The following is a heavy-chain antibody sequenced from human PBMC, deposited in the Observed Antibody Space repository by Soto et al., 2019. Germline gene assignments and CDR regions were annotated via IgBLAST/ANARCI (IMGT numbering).Heavy chain of an antibody. J-gene: IGHJ4*02. V-gene: IGHV4-34*04. CDR3: ARLVYDTRLNYMYFDF. CDR2: IDHSGIT. CDR1: GGSFSGFY. Sequence: SETLSLTCAVSGGSFSGFYWSWIRQSSGKGLEWIGEIDHSGITNHNTALKSRATMSVDTSKNQFSLKLTSVTAADTAIYFCARLVYDTRLNYMYFDFWGQGALVTVSS. D-gene: IGHD3-10*01.